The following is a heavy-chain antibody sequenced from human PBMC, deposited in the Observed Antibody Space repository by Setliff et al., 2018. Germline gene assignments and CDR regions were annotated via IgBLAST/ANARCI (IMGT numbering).Heavy chain of an antibody. Sequence: ASVKVSCKASGYTFIDYYIHWVRQAPGKGLEWMGRFDPEDGETRYAAKFQGRVTITADTSTDTAYMELRSLRSDDTAVYYCARVPRLEWLLPTFDSWGQGTLVTVSS. J-gene: IGHJ4*02. D-gene: IGHD3-3*01. V-gene: IGHV1-69-2*01. CDR1: GYTFIDYY. CDR2: FDPEDGET. CDR3: ARVPRLEWLLPTFDS.